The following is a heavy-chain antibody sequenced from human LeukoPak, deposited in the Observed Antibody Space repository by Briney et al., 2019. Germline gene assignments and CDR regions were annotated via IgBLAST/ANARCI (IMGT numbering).Heavy chain of an antibody. V-gene: IGHV4-39*07. CDR1: GGSIRSSSYD. D-gene: IGHD4-17*01. J-gene: IGHJ5*02. CDR3: ARVDYGDGFDP. CDR2: INHSGST. Sequence: PSETLSLTCTVSGGSIRSSSYDWGWIRQPPGKGLEWIGEINHSGSTNYNPSLKSRVTISVDTSKNQFSLKLSSVTAADTAVYYCARVDYGDGFDPWGQGTLVTVSS.